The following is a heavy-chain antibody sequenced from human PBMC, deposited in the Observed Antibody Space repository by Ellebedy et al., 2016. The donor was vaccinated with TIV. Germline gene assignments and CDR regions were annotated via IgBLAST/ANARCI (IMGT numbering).Heavy chain of an antibody. CDR3: ARSSLGRLRFEY. Sequence: SETLSLTCTVSGGSVSSGSYYWSWIRQPPGKGLEWIGNIYYRGSTNYNPSLKSRVTISVDTSKNQFSLKLSSVTAADTAVYYCARSSLGRLRFEYWGQGTLVTVSS. CDR2: IYYRGST. J-gene: IGHJ4*02. D-gene: IGHD5-12*01. V-gene: IGHV4-61*01. CDR1: GGSVSSGSYY.